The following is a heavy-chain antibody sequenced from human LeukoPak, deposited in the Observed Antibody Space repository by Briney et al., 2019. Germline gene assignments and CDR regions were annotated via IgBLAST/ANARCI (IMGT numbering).Heavy chain of an antibody. J-gene: IGHJ4*02. Sequence: GGSLRLSCAASGFTLSSYGINWVRQAPGKGLEWVSSISSSGNSLDYADSLKGRFIISRDDAKNSLFLQMDSLRAEDTAIYYCARDLRGYRYGYDSWGQGTLVTVSA. CDR2: ISSSGNSL. CDR3: ARDLRGYRYGYDS. CDR1: GFTLSSYG. V-gene: IGHV3-21*01. D-gene: IGHD5-18*01.